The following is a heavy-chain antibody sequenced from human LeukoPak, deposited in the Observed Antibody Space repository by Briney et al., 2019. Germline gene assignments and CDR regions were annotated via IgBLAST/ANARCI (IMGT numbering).Heavy chain of an antibody. CDR2: IIPIFGTA. J-gene: IGHJ4*02. Sequence: GSSVKVSCKASGGTFSSYAISWVRQAPGQGLEWMGGIIPIFGTANYAQKFQGRVTITADESTSTAYMELSSLRSEDTAVYYCARVPSYYDILTGYDWGQGTLVTVPS. CDR1: GGTFSSYA. D-gene: IGHD3-9*01. CDR3: ARVPSYYDILTGYD. V-gene: IGHV1-69*01.